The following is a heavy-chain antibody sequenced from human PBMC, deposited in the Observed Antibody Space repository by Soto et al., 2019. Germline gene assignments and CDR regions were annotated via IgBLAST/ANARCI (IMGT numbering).Heavy chain of an antibody. CDR1: GGSITSSGSA. CDR2: IDYSRNI. CDR3: ARHIHNQGFEYYFDS. D-gene: IGHD1-1*01. V-gene: IGHV4-39*01. J-gene: IGHJ4*02. Sequence: QLQLQESGPGLVKPSETLSLTCNASGGSITSSGSAWGWIRQSPGKGLEWIGTIDYSRNIYYITSLKSRITISVDTSKNQISLKLSSVTAADTAVYYCARHIHNQGFEYYFDSWGQGTLVPVSS.